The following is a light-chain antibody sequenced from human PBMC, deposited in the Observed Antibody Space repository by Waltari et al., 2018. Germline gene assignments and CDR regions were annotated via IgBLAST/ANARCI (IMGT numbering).Light chain of an antibody. V-gene: IGKV3-20*01. J-gene: IGKJ1*01. Sequence: DIVLTQSPGTRSLSPGESATLSCRTSQSVTRALAWYQQKPGQAPRLLIYGASNRATGIPDRFSGSGSGTDFSLTISSLEPEDFAVYYCQHYLRLPVTFGQGTKVEVK. CDR3: QHYLRLPVT. CDR2: GAS. CDR1: QSVTRA.